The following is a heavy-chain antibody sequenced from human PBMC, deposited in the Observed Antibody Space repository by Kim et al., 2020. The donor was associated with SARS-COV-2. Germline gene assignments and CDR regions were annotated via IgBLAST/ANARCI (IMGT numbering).Heavy chain of an antibody. J-gene: IGHJ3*02. CDR2: IWNDGSNA. V-gene: IGHV3-33*08. CDR1: GFNFNNHG. CDR3: AREAIVVAHDAFDM. D-gene: IGHD2-15*01. Sequence: GGSLRLSCATYGFNFNNHGMHWVRQAPGKGLEWVAAIWNDGSNAHYADSVKGGFTISRDNSKNTLSLQMNSLTAEDTAVYYCAREAIVVAHDAFDMWGQGTMVTVSS.